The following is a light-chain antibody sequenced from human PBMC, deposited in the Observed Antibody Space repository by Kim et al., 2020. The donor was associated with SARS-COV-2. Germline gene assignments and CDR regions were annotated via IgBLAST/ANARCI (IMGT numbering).Light chain of an antibody. CDR2: AAS. J-gene: IGKJ2*01. CDR3: QQYKSYWYT. V-gene: IGKV1-5*01. CDR1: QSISSW. Sequence: DIQMTQSPSTLSASVGDRVTITCRASQSISSWLAWYQQKPGKAPKLLIYAASSLESGVPSRFSGSGSGTEFTLTISSLQPDDFATYYCQQYKSYWYTFGQGTKLEIK.